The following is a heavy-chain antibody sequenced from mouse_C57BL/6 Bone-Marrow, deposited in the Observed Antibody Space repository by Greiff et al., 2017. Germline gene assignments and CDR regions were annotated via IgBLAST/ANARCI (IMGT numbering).Heavy chain of an antibody. CDR3: ARPGSSPYYFDY. D-gene: IGHD1-1*01. J-gene: IGHJ2*01. CDR2: INPGSGGT. V-gene: IGHV1-54*01. CDR1: GYAFTNYL. Sequence: QVQLKESGAELVRPGTSVKVSCKASGYAFTNYLIEWVKQRPGQGLEWIGVINPGSGGTNYNEKFKGKATLTADKSSSTAYMQLSSLTSEDSAVXFCARPGSSPYYFDYWGQGTTLTVSS.